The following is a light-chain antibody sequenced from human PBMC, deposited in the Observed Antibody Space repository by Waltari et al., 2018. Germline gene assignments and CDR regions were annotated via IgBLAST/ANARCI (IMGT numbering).Light chain of an antibody. J-gene: IGKJ1*01. V-gene: IGKV3-15*01. CDR2: GAS. CDR1: QSVSSN. CDR3: QQYNNWPTT. Sequence: EIVMTQSPATLSVSLGERATLSCRASQSVSSNLAWYQQKPGPAPRPLSYGASTRATGTPARFSGSGSGAEVTLTISSLQSEDFAVYYCQQYNNWPTTFGQGTKVEIK.